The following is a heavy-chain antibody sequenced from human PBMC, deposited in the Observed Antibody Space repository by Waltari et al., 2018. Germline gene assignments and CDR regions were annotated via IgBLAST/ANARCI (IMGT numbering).Heavy chain of an antibody. CDR1: GFTFSSDS. D-gene: IGHD2-15*01. J-gene: IGHJ4*02. Sequence: EVQLVESGGGLVKPGGSLRLSCAASGFTFSSDSMNWVRQAPGKGLEWVSSIRSSSSYIYYADSVKGRFTISRDNAKNSLYLQMNSLRAEDTAVYYCARDSDCSGGSCYSADYWGQGTLVTVSS. CDR3: ARDSDCSGGSCYSADY. V-gene: IGHV3-21*01. CDR2: IRSSSSYI.